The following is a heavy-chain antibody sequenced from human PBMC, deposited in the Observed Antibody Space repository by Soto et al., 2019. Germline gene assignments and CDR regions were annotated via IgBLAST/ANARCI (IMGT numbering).Heavy chain of an antibody. CDR3: AKHNAIFGVLRYHNYYGMDV. CDR2: ISANGGST. Sequence: GGSLRLSCAASGFTFSSYAMSWVRQAPGKGLEWVSGISANGGSTYHADSVKGRFTISRDNSENTLYLQMNSLRDEDTAAYYCAKHNAIFGVLRYHNYYGMDVWGQGTTVTVS. D-gene: IGHD3-3*01. J-gene: IGHJ6*02. V-gene: IGHV3-23*01. CDR1: GFTFSSYA.